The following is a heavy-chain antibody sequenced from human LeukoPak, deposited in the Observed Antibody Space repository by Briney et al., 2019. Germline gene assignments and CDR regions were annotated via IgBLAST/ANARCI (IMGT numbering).Heavy chain of an antibody. D-gene: IGHD4-17*01. CDR3: ARGVGDPYYYYYMDV. CDR1: GGTFSSYA. J-gene: IGHJ6*03. CDR2: IIPIFGTA. V-gene: IGHV1-69*13. Sequence: SVKVSCKASGGTFSSYAISWVRQAPGQGLEWMGGIIPIFGTANYAQKFQGRVTITADESTSTAYMELSSLRSEDTAVYYCARGVGDPYYYYYMDVWGKGTTVTVSS.